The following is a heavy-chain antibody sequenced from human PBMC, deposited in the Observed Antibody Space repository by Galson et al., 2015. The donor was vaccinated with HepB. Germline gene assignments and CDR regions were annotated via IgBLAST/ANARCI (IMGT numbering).Heavy chain of an antibody. CDR1: GVTFSNYA. Sequence: SLRLACAASGVTFSNYALTWVRQAPGQGLEWVSAISDSGDSTYYADSVRGRFTISRDNSKNTLYLQMNGLTADDTAVYFCAKDAAPGSGSRYFDDWGQGTLVTVSS. V-gene: IGHV3-23*01. CDR3: AKDAAPGSGSRYFDD. J-gene: IGHJ4*02. CDR2: ISDSGDST. D-gene: IGHD6-19*01.